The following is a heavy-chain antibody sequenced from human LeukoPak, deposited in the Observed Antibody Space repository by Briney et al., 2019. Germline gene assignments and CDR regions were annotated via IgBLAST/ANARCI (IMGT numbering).Heavy chain of an antibody. J-gene: IGHJ4*02. Sequence: DPGGSLRLSCAASGFTVSSNYMSWVRQAPGKGLEWVSYISSSGSTIYYADSVKGRFTISRDNAKNSLYLQMNSLRAEDTAVYYCAKESGYRGYFDYWGQGTLVTVSS. V-gene: IGHV3-11*04. CDR2: ISSSGSTI. CDR1: GFTVSSNY. CDR3: AKESGYRGYFDY. D-gene: IGHD3-3*01.